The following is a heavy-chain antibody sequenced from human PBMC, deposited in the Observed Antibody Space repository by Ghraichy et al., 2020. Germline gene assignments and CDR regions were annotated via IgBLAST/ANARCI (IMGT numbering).Heavy chain of an antibody. CDR1: GGSISGYH. J-gene: IGHJ4*02. V-gene: IGHV4-59*08. Sequence: SQTLSLTCTVSGGSISGYHWSWIRQPPGERLEYIGYIYYSGSTYYNPSLKNRVTISVDMSRSQFSLKLNSVTAADTAVYYCARHANGGTYPIDYWGQGTLVTVSS. CDR2: IYYSGST. CDR3: ARHANGGTYPIDY. D-gene: IGHD1-26*01.